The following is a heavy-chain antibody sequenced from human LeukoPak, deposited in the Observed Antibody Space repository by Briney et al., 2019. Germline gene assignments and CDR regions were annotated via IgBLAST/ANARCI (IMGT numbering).Heavy chain of an antibody. CDR2: IYYSGST. Sequence: SETLSLTCTVSGGSISSGDYYWSWLRQPPGRGLEWIGYIYYSGSTYYNPSLKGQVTISVDTSKNQFSLKLSSVTAADTAVYYCARVATDSSGYLPTLFDYWGQGTLVTVSS. J-gene: IGHJ4*02. D-gene: IGHD3-22*01. CDR3: ARVATDSSGYLPTLFDY. V-gene: IGHV4-30-4*08. CDR1: GGSISSGDYY.